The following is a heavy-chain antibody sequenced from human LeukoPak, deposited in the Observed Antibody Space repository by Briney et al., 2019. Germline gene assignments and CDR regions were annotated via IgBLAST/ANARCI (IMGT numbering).Heavy chain of an antibody. CDR3: LKDLTGTWSFDY. CDR2: ISVNGDKT. Sequence: GGSLRLSCSASGFTFSGHFMHWVRQAPGKGLEYVSSISVNGDKTLYAESVKGRFTISRDNFKNTLYLQLSSLRLEDTAIYYCLKDLTGTWSFDYWGQGTLLTVSS. J-gene: IGHJ4*02. V-gene: IGHV3-64D*06. D-gene: IGHD7-27*01. CDR1: GFTFSGHF.